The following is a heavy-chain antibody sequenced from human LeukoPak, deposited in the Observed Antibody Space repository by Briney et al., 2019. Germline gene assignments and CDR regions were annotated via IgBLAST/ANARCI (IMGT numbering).Heavy chain of an antibody. CDR1: GFTFSTYN. CDR2: ISSSSSYI. V-gene: IGHV3-21*01. D-gene: IGHD2-15*01. Sequence: GGSLRLSCAASGFTFSTYNMNWVRQAPGKGLEWVSSISSSSSYIYYADSVKGRFTISRDNAKNSLYLQMNSLRAEDTAVYYCARDPVGDTGDYWGQGTLVTVSS. J-gene: IGHJ4*02. CDR3: ARDPVGDTGDY.